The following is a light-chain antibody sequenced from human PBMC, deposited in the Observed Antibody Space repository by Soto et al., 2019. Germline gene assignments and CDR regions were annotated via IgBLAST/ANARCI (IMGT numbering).Light chain of an antibody. Sequence: QSVLTQPPSASGTPGQKVTISCSGSSSNIGSKTVNWYQQLPGTAPKLLIFINNQRPSRVPDRFSGSKSGTSASLAISGLQSDDEADYYCAAWDASLNGYVFGTGTTLTVL. V-gene: IGLV1-44*01. CDR2: INN. CDR3: AAWDASLNGYV. CDR1: SSNIGSKT. J-gene: IGLJ1*01.